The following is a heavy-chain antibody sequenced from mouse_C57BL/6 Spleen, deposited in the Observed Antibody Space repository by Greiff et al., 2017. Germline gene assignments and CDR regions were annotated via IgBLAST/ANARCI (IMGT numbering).Heavy chain of an antibody. V-gene: IGHV1-64*01. CDR2: IHPNSGST. Sequence: QVQLQQSGAELVKPGASVKLSCKASGYTFTSYWMHWVKQRPGQGLEWIGMIHPNSGSTNYNEKFKSKATLTVDKSSSTAYMQLSSLTSEDSAVYYCASCYSNYQAWFAYWGQGTLVTVSA. J-gene: IGHJ3*01. CDR1: GYTFTSYW. CDR3: ASCYSNYQAWFAY. D-gene: IGHD2-5*01.